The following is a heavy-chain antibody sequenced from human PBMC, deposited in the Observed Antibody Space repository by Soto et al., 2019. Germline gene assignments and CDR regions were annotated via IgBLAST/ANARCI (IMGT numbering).Heavy chain of an antibody. Sequence: PGGSLRLSFAASGFTFSSYAMSWVRQAPGKGLEWVSGISGSGDSTYYADSVKGRFTISRDNSKNTLYLQMNSLRAEDTAVYYCAKGVPGIAVAGTGYFQHWGQGTLVTVS. CDR2: ISGSGDST. CDR1: GFTFSSYA. D-gene: IGHD6-19*01. CDR3: AKGVPGIAVAGTGYFQH. V-gene: IGHV3-23*01. J-gene: IGHJ1*01.